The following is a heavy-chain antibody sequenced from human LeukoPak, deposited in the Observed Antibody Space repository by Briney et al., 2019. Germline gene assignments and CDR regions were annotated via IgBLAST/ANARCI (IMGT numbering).Heavy chain of an antibody. CDR1: GGSISSGDYY. V-gene: IGHV4-30-4*01. Sequence: SETLSLTCTVSGGSISSGDYYWSWIRQPPGKGVEWIGYIYYSGSTYYNPSLKSRVTISVDTSKNQFSLKLSSVTAADTAVYYCARAVLEMATISWFDPWGQGTLVTVSS. J-gene: IGHJ5*02. CDR3: ARAVLEMATISWFDP. D-gene: IGHD5-24*01. CDR2: IYYSGST.